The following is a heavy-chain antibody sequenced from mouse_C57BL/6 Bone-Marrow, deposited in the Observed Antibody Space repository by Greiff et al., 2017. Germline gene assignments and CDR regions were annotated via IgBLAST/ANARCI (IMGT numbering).Heavy chain of an antibody. V-gene: IGHV1-64*01. J-gene: IGHJ1*03. D-gene: IGHD1-1*01. Sequence: QVQLQQPGAELVKPGASVKLSCKASGYTFTSYWMHWVKQRPGQGLEWIGMIHPNSGSTNYNEKFKSQATLTVDKSSSPAYMQLSSLTSEDSAVYYCARRGYCSSYDWYFDVWGTGTTVTVSS. CDR1: GYTFTSYW. CDR2: IHPNSGST. CDR3: ARRGYCSSYDWYFDV.